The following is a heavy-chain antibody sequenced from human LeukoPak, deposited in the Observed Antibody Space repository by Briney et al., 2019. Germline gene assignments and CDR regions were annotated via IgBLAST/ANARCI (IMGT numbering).Heavy chain of an antibody. D-gene: IGHD6-6*01. CDR2: ISAYNGNT. CDR3: ARAFSSSSRGWFDP. V-gene: IGHV1-18*04. J-gene: IGHJ5*02. CDR1: GYTFTGYY. Sequence: ASVKVSCKASGYTFTGYYMHWVRQAPGQGLEWMGWISAYNGNTNYAQKLQGRVTMTTDTSTSTAYMELRSLRSDDTAVYYCARAFSSSSRGWFDPWGQGTLVTVSS.